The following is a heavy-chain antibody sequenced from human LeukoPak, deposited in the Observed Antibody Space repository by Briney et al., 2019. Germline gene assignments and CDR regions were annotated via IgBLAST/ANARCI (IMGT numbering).Heavy chain of an antibody. CDR2: ISSSSSYI. V-gene: IGHV3-21*01. J-gene: IGHJ4*02. D-gene: IGHD1-26*01. Sequence: MSGGSLRLSCAASGFTFSSYSMNWVRQAPGKGLEWVSSISSSSSYIYYADSVKGRFTISRDNAKNSLYLQMNSLRAEDTAVYYCARGAGWWELGWLDYWGQGTLVTVSS. CDR1: GFTFSSYS. CDR3: ARGAGWWELGWLDY.